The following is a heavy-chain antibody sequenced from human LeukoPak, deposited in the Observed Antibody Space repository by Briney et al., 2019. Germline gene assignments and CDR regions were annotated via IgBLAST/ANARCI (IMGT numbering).Heavy chain of an antibody. CDR1: GYTLTSYA. Sequence: EASVKVSCKSSGYTLTSYAIIWVRQAPGQGLEWMGWISGYNGNTNYVQKLQGRVTMTTDTSTSTAYMELRSLRSDDTAVYYCARQAPHSSGWYYFDYWGQGTLVTVSS. CDR2: ISGYNGNT. J-gene: IGHJ4*02. D-gene: IGHD3-22*01. V-gene: IGHV1-18*01. CDR3: ARQAPHSSGWYYFDY.